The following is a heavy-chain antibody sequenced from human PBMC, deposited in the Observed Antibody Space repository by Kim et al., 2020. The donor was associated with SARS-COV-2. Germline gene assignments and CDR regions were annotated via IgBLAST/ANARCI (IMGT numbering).Heavy chain of an antibody. CDR1: GGSFSGYY. CDR3: ARRDSSSVENSPQVGCFD. D-gene: IGHD6-13*01. J-gene: IGHJ4*01. V-gene: IGHV4-34*01. Sequence: SETLSLTCAVYGGSFSGYYWSWIRQPPGKGLEWIGEINHSGSTNYNPSLKSRVTISVDTSKNQFSLKLSSVTAADTAVYYCARRDSSSVENSPQVGCFD. CDR2: INHSGST.